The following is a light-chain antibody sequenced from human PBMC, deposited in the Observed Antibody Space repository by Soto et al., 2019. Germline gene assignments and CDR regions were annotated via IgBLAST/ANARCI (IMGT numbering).Light chain of an antibody. J-gene: IGLJ1*01. Sequence: QSVLTQPASVPGSPGQSITISCTGTSSDVGGYNFVSWYQQYPGKAPKLMIHDVTSRPSGVSNRFSGSKSGTTASLTISGLQAEDEADYYCCSYASSTSYVFGTGTKVTVL. CDR1: SSDVGGYNF. CDR2: DVT. CDR3: CSYASSTSYV. V-gene: IGLV2-14*01.